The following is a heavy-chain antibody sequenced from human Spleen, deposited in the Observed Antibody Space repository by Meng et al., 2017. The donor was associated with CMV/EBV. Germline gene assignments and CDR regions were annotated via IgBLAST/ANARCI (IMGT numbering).Heavy chain of an antibody. CDR3: AKDLYSYGYSYFDY. V-gene: IGHV3-30*18. CDR2: ISYEGSTK. CDR1: GFTFSSYS. J-gene: IGHJ4*02. D-gene: IGHD5-18*01. Sequence: GGSLRLSCAASGFTFSSYSMNWVRQAPGKGLEWVALISYEGSTKHYADSVKGRFTISRDNSKKTLYLQMNSLRAEDTAVYYCAKDLYSYGYSYFDYWGQGTLVTVSS.